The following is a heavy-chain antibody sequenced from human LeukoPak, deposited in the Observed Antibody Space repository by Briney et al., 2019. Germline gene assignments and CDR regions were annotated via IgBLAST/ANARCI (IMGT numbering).Heavy chain of an antibody. V-gene: IGHV3-21*01. D-gene: IGHD3-16*01. J-gene: IGHJ3*02. Sequence: GGSLRLSCAASGFTFSSYSMNWVRQAPGKGLEWVSSISSSSSYIYYADSVKGRFTISRDNAKNSLYLQMNSLRAEDTAVYYCARERAVITLSHDAFDIWGQGTMVTVSS. CDR1: GFTFSSYS. CDR2: ISSSSSYI. CDR3: ARERAVITLSHDAFDI.